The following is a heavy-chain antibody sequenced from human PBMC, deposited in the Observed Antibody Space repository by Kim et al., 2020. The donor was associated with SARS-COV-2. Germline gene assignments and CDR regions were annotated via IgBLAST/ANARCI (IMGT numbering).Heavy chain of an antibody. D-gene: IGHD6-6*01. CDR1: GFNSERYA. CDR2: VSLDSERT. J-gene: IGHJ4*02. Sequence: GGSLRLSCEMSGFNSERYAVHWVRQPPGKGLEWVSGVSLDSERTGYADSVKGRFTVSRDKGKDTVYLQMNSLRVEDTAFYYCTRDLVPGGADSWGQGTLVTVSS. CDR3: TRDLVPGGADS. V-gene: IGHV3-9*02.